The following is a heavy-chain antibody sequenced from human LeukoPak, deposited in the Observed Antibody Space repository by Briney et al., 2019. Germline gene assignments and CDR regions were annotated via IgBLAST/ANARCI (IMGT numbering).Heavy chain of an antibody. CDR2: ISSYGVNT. CDR3: ARDGAIFGVAGYMDV. J-gene: IGHJ6*03. D-gene: IGHD3-3*01. Sequence: PGGSLRLSCAASGFTFRGYGMHWVRQAPGEGLEYVSVISSYGVNTYYANSVKGSFTISRDNSKNTLYLQMGSLRDEDMAVYSCARDGAIFGVAGYMDVWGKGTTVTVSS. V-gene: IGHV3-64*01. CDR1: GFTFRGYG.